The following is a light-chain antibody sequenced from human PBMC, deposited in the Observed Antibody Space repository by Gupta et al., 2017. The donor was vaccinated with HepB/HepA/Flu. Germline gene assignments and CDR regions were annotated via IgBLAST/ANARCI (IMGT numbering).Light chain of an antibody. CDR2: AAS. V-gene: IGKV1-39*01. J-gene: IGKJ2*01. CDR3: QQSYSLMYT. CDR1: QSISSY. Sequence: DIQMTQSPSSLSASVGDRVTITCRASQSISSYLNWYQQKPGKVPKLLIYAASSLQSGVPSRFSGSGSGTDFTLTISSLQPEDFATYYCQQSYSLMYTFGQGTKLEIK.